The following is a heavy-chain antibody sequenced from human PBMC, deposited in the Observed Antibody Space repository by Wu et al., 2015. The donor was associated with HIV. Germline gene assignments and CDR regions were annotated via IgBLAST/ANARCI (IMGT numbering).Heavy chain of an antibody. J-gene: IGHJ4*02. CDR2: VIPIFRKV. CDR1: GGTFSSYS. V-gene: IGHV1-69*12. Sequence: QVQLVQSGAEVKKPASSVKVSCKTSGGTFSSYSINWVRQAPGQGLEWMGGVIPIFRKVNYAQKFQGRVTITADESTSTVYMELSSLRSEDTAVYFCTRSTFAGGSDTWYSFDKWGQGTLVSVSS. CDR3: TRSTFAGGSDTWYSFDK. D-gene: IGHD2-15*01.